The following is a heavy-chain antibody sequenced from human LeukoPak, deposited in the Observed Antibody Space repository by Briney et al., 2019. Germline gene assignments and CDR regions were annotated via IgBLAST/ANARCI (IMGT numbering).Heavy chain of an antibody. J-gene: IGHJ4*02. Sequence: SETLSLTCTVSGGSISSYYWSWIRQPPGKGLEWIGYIYYSGSTNYNPSLKSRVTISVDTSENQFSLKLSSVTAADTAVYYCARDRVAATLDYWGQGTLVTVSS. CDR3: ARDRVAATLDY. CDR1: GGSISSYY. V-gene: IGHV4-59*01. D-gene: IGHD2-15*01. CDR2: IYYSGST.